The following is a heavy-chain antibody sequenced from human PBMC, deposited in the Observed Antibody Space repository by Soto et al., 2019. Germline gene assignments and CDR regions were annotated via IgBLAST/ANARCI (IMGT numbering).Heavy chain of an antibody. Sequence: SETLSLTCTVSGVSISSYFWSWIRQPPGKGLEWIGYIYYTGSTYYNPSLKSRVAISVDTSKNQFSLKLSSMTAADTAVYYCARVLTENWFDPWGQGTRVTSPQ. CDR2: IYYTGST. CDR1: GVSISSYF. CDR3: ARVLTENWFDP. J-gene: IGHJ5*02. V-gene: IGHV4-59*01.